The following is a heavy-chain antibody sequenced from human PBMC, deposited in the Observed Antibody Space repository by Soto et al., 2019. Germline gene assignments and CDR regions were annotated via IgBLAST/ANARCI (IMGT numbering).Heavy chain of an antibody. J-gene: IGHJ6*02. D-gene: IGHD3-16*01. Sequence: QVQLVQSASEVMKPGASVKVSCKASGYTFIRYGITWVRQAPGQRLEWMGWISPYNDQTIYAQKLQRRVTMTADTSTRTVYMKLRSLDSDDTAVYYCARGGYYDNGWGHLSHYGLDVWGQGTSVTVSS. CDR2: ISPYNDQT. V-gene: IGHV1-18*01. CDR3: ARGGYYDNGWGHLSHYGLDV. CDR1: GYTFIRYG.